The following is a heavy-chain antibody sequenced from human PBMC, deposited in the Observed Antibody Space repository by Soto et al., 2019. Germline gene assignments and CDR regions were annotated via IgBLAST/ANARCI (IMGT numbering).Heavy chain of an antibody. V-gene: IGHV3-23*01. Sequence: GGSLRLSCAASGFSFSKYAMTWVRQAPGKGLELVSAISGSGGSIYYTDSVKGRFTISRDNSKTITTVYLQWSSLKASDTALYYCARHGAIVGSGTFYYYMDVWGKGTTVTVSS. CDR2: ISGSGGSI. J-gene: IGHJ6*03. D-gene: IGHD3-10*01. CDR3: ARHGAIVGSGTFYYYMDV. CDR1: GFSFSKYA.